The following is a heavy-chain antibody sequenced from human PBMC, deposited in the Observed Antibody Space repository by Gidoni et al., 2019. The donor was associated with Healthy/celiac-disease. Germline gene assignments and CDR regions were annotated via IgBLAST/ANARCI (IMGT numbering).Heavy chain of an antibody. D-gene: IGHD3-3*01. CDR2: INHSGST. CDR1: GGSLSGYY. V-gene: IGHV4-34*01. J-gene: IGHJ6*02. CDR3: ARAPKVLRFLEWPRYYYYYGMDV. Sequence: QVQLQQWGAGLLKPSETLSLTCAVYGGSLSGYYWSWLRQPPGKGLEWIGEINHSGSTNYNPSLKSRVTISVDTSKNQFSLKLSSVTAADTAVYYCARAPKVLRFLEWPRYYYYYGMDVWGQGTTVTVSS.